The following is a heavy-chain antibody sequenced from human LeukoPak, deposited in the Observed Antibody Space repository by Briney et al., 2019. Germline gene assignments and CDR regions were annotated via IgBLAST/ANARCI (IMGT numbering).Heavy chain of an antibody. V-gene: IGHV3-48*01. CDR2: ISDSTSSI. D-gene: IGHD3-10*01. J-gene: IGHJ4*02. CDR1: GFTFSNYH. CDR3: AKDRDSYGYGSGSYYNGVFDY. Sequence: GGSLRLSCAASGFTFSNYHMNWVRQAPGKGLEWVSYISDSTSSIYYADSVKGRFTISRDNSKNTLYLQVNSLRAEDTAVYYCAKDRDSYGYGSGSYYNGVFDYWGQGTLVTVSS.